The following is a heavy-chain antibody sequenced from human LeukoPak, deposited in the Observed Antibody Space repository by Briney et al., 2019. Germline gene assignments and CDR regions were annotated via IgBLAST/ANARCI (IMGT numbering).Heavy chain of an antibody. CDR1: GFTVSSNY. CDR2: IYSGGST. Sequence: GGSLRLSCAASGFTVSSNYMSWVRQAPGKGLEWVSVIYSGGSTYYADSVKGRFTISRDNSKNTLYLQMNSLRAEDTAVYYCASSVYQVGGGFDYWGQGTLVTVSS. D-gene: IGHD2-2*02. V-gene: IGHV3-53*01. CDR3: ASSVYQVGGGFDY. J-gene: IGHJ4*02.